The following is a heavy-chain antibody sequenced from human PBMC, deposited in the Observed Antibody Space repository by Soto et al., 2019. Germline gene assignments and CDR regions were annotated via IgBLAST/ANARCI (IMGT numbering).Heavy chain of an antibody. CDR3: ARGSAYYDFWSGYYSYYYYGMDV. CDR2: INHSGST. V-gene: IGHV4-34*01. J-gene: IGHJ6*02. D-gene: IGHD3-3*01. Sequence: PXATLSLTCAVYGGCFSGYYWSWIRQPPGKGLEWIGEINHSGSTNYNPSLKSRATISVDTSKNQFSLKLSSVTAADTAVYYCARGSAYYDFWSGYYSYYYYGMDVWGPGTSVTVSS. CDR1: GGCFSGYY.